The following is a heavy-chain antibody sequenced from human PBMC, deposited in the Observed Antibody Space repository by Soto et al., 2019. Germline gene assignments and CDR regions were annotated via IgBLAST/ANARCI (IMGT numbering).Heavy chain of an antibody. CDR3: ARLVEGIRYYYYYYMDV. V-gene: IGHV1-18*01. CDR1: GYTFTSYG. D-gene: IGHD6-13*01. J-gene: IGHJ6*03. Sequence: QVQLVQSGAEVKKPGASVKVSCKASGYTFTSYGISWVRQAPGQGLEWMGWISAYNGNTNYAQKLQGRVTMTTDTSTSTAYMELRSLRSDDTAVYYCARLVEGIRYYYYYYMDVWGKGTTVTVSS. CDR2: ISAYNGNT.